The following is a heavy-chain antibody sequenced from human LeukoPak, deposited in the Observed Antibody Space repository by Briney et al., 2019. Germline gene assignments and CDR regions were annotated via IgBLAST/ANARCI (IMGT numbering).Heavy chain of an antibody. CDR2: ISAYNGNT. V-gene: IGHV1-18*01. CDR3: ARDRPRIAVAGPMSFDY. CDR1: GYTFTSYG. D-gene: IGHD6-19*01. Sequence: ASVKVSCKASGYTFTSYGISWVRQAPGQGLEWMGWISAYNGNTNYAQKLQGIVTMTTDTSTSTAYMELRRLRSDDTAVYYCARDRPRIAVAGPMSFDYWGQGTLVTVSS. J-gene: IGHJ4*02.